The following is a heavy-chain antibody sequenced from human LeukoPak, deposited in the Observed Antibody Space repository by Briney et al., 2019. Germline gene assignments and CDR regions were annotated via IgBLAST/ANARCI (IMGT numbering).Heavy chain of an antibody. Sequence: SETLSLTCTVSGGSISSSSYYWGWIRQPPGKGLEWVGSIYYSGSTYYNPSLKSRVTISVDTSRTSSLSSVTAADTAVYYCARVKRGYSLYYFDYWGQGTLVTVSS. J-gene: IGHJ4*02. V-gene: IGHV4-39*01. CDR1: GGSISSSSYY. CDR3: ARVKRGYSLYYFDY. CDR2: IYYSGST. D-gene: IGHD5-18*01.